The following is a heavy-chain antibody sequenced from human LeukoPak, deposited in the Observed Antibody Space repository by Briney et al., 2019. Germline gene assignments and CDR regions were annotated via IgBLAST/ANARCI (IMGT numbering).Heavy chain of an antibody. CDR1: GDSFTYYH. V-gene: IGHV4-34*01. CDR2: VSHTGDT. Sequence: PSGTLSLTCAVYGDSFTYYHWTWIRQSPGRGLEWIGEVSHTGDTDYNPSLKNRLTISIDTSNKQFSLGLTSVTAADTAVYYCARTPGAFDFWGQGTLVTVSS. D-gene: IGHD2-15*01. CDR3: ARTPGAFDF. J-gene: IGHJ4*02.